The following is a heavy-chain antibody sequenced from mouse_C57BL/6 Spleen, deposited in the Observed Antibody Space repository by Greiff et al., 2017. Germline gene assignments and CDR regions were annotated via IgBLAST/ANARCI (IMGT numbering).Heavy chain of an antibody. V-gene: IGHV1-81*01. CDR1: GYTFTSYG. CDR2: IYPRSGNT. J-gene: IGHJ3*01. D-gene: IGHD2-2*01. Sequence: VQLQESGAELARPGASVKLSCKASGYTFTSYGLSWVKQRTGQGLEWIGEIYPRSGNTYYNEKLKGKATLTADKSSSTAYMELRSLTSEDSAVXFCARLAMVTKAWFAYWGQGTLVTVSA. CDR3: ARLAMVTKAWFAY.